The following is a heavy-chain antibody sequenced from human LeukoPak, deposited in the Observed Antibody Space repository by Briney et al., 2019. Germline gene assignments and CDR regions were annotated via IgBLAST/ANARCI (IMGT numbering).Heavy chain of an antibody. CDR1: GGTFSSYA. V-gene: IGHV1-69*01. CDR3: ARDRTTYKAGATGFDP. D-gene: IGHD1-26*01. CDR2: IIPIFGTA. Sequence: SVKVSCKASGGTFSSYAISWVRQAPGQGLEWMGGIIPIFGTANYAQKFQGRVTITADESTSTAYMELSSLRSEDTAVYYCARDRTTYKAGATGFDPWGQGTLVTVSS. J-gene: IGHJ5*02.